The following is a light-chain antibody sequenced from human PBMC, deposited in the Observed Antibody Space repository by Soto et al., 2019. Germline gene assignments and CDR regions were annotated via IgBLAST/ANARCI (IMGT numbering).Light chain of an antibody. CDR2: GNS. J-gene: IGLJ2*01. V-gene: IGLV1-40*01. CDR1: SSNIGAGYD. CDR3: QSYDSSLSGSVV. Sequence: QSVLTQSPSVSGAPGQRVTISCTGSSSNIGAGYDVHWYQQLPGTAPKLLIYGNSNRPSGVPDRFSGSKSGTSASLAITGLQASDEADYYCQSYDSSLSGSVVFGGGTKVTVL.